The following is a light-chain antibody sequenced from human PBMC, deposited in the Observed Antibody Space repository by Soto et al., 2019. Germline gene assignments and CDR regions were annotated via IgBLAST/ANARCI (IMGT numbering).Light chain of an antibody. CDR2: NTS. J-gene: IGKJ3*01. V-gene: IGKV3-20*01. CDR1: QSINSKS. Sequence: EIVLTQSPGTLSLSPGEGATVSCRVSQSINSKSLVWYQRKFGQAPRLLIYNTSSRATGIPDRFSGSGSGTDFTLSISRLEPEEFAVYYCQHYGGSFIFGPGTKVEFK. CDR3: QHYGGSFI.